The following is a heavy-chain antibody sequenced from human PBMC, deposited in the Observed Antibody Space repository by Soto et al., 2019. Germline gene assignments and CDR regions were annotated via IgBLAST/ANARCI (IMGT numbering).Heavy chain of an antibody. Sequence: PSETLSLTCAVYGGSLSGYYWSWIRQPPGKGLEWIGEINHSGSTNYNPSLKSRVTISVDTSKNQFSLKLSSVTAADTAVYYCARGGEDSGYESRIVATKKIYYFDYWGQGTLVTVSS. J-gene: IGHJ4*02. D-gene: IGHD5-12*01. CDR1: GGSLSGYY. CDR2: INHSGST. V-gene: IGHV4-34*01. CDR3: ARGGEDSGYESRIVATKKIYYFDY.